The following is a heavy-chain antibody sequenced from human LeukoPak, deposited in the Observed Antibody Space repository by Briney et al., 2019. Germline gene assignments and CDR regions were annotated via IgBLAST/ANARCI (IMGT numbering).Heavy chain of an antibody. J-gene: IGHJ5*02. D-gene: IGHD5-12*01. V-gene: IGHV5-51*01. Sequence: GESLKISCKASGYSFISYWIGWVGQLPGKGLEWMGIINPVDSDTRYSPSFQGQVTISADTSISTAYLQWSSLKASDTAMYYCACYDFEKNWFDPWGEGTLVTVSS. CDR1: GYSFISYW. CDR3: ACYDFEKNWFDP. CDR2: INPVDSDT.